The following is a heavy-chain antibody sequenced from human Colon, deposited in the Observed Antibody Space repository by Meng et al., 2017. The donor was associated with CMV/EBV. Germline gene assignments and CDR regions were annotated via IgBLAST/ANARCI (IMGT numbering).Heavy chain of an antibody. D-gene: IGHD1-26*01. CDR2: TYYRSQWYF. J-gene: IGHJ4*02. CDR3: ARGWELGS. CDR1: GGLLSSDSAD. V-gene: IGHV6-1*01. Sequence: LQRAGPGLGKPLPSSAYTRAIPGGLLSSDSADWNWSSPSPSGGLEWLGRTYYRSQWYFDYEVSVIGRITINADTSKNEFSLQLRSVTPDDTAVYYCARGWELGSWGQGTLVTVSS.